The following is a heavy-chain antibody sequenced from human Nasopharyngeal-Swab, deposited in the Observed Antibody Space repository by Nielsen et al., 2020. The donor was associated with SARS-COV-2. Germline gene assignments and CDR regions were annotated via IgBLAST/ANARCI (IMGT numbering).Heavy chain of an antibody. CDR1: GFTFSSYS. V-gene: IGHV3-48*01. CDR3: ASLDVGLGDDAFDI. CDR2: ISSSSTI. D-gene: IGHD5-12*01. J-gene: IGHJ3*02. Sequence: GGSLRLSCAASGFTFSSYSMNWVRQAPGKGLEWVSYISSSSTIYYADSVKGRFTISRDNAKNSLYLQMNSLRAEDTAVYYCASLDVGLGDDAFDIWGQGTMVTVSS.